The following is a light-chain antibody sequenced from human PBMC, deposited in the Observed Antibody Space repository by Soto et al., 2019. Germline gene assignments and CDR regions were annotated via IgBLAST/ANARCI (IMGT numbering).Light chain of an antibody. CDR1: SSDVGGFNS. V-gene: IGLV2-11*01. CDR3: QSYDSDLSGPYV. CDR2: DVN. J-gene: IGLJ1*01. Sequence: QSALTQPRSVSGSPGQSVTISCTGTSSDVGGFNSVSWYQQHPGKAPKLMIYDVNKRPSGVPDRFSGSKSGSTASLTISGLQAEDEADYYCQSYDSDLSGPYVLGSGTKLTVL.